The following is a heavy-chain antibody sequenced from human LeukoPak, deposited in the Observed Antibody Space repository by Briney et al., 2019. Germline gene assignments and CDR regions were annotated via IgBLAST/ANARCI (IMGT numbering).Heavy chain of an antibody. CDR2: INPNSGDT. Sequence: GASVKVSCKASGYTFTGYYAHWVRQAPGQGLEWMGRINPNSGDTNYAQKFQDRVTMTRDTSISTAYMELSRLRSDDTAVYYCARDYCGGDCFPDYWGQGTLVTVSS. CDR1: GYTFTGYY. J-gene: IGHJ4*02. V-gene: IGHV1-2*06. CDR3: ARDYCGGDCFPDY. D-gene: IGHD2-21*02.